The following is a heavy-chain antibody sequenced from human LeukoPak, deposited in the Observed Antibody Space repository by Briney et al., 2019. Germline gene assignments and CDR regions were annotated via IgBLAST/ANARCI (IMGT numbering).Heavy chain of an antibody. CDR1: GGSVSSSSYY. Sequence: SETLSLTCTASGGSVSSSSYYWGWIRQPPGKGLEWIGSIYYSGSTYYNPSLKSRVTISVDTSKNQFSLKLSSVTAADTAVYYCPLRYFDWLSHFDYWGQGTLVTVSS. V-gene: IGHV4-39*01. D-gene: IGHD3-9*01. CDR3: PLRYFDWLSHFDY. J-gene: IGHJ4*02. CDR2: IYYSGST.